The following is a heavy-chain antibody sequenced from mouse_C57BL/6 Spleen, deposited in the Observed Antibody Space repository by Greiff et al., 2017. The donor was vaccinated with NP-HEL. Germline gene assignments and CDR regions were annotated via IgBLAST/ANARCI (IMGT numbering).Heavy chain of an antibody. J-gene: IGHJ3*01. CDR1: GYTFTSYW. V-gene: IGHV1-69*01. Sequence: QVQLQQPGAELVMPGASVKLSCKASGYTFTSYWMHWVKQRPGQGLEWIGEIDPSDSYTNYNQKFKGKSTLTVDKSSSTAYMQLSSLTSEDSAVYYCATTAQATGGFAYWGQVTLVTVSA. CDR3: ATTAQATGGFAY. D-gene: IGHD3-2*02. CDR2: IDPSDSYT.